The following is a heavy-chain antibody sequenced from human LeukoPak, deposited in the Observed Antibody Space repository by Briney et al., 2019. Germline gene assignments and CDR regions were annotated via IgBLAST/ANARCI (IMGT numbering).Heavy chain of an antibody. J-gene: IGHJ1*01. CDR3: AGLFGDDQVDS. Sequence: PSETLSLTCTVSGGSIISSTYYWGWIRQPPGKGLEWIGTIHDSGSTYYNPSLKSRVTISVDTSKNQFSLKLSSVTAADTAVYYCAGLFGDDQVDSWGQGTIVPVSS. CDR1: GGSIISSTYY. V-gene: IGHV4-39*01. D-gene: IGHD3-3*01. CDR2: IHDSGST.